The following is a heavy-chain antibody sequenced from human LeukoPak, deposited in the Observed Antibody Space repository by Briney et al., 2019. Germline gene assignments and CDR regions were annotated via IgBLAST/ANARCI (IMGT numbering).Heavy chain of an antibody. D-gene: IGHD2-2*01. V-gene: IGHV3-23*01. CDR3: AKGEYCSSTSCYYFDY. CDR1: GFTFSSYA. CDR2: ISGSGGST. J-gene: IGHJ4*02. Sequence: PSGGSLRLSCAASGFTFSSYAMSWLRQAPGKGLEWVSAISGSGGSTYYADSVKGRFTISRDNSKNTLYLQMNSLRAEDTAVYYCAKGEYCSSTSCYYFDYWGQGTLVTVSS.